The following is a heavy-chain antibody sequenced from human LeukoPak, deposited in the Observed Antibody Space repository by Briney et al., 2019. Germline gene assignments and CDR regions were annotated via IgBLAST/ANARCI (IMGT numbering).Heavy chain of an antibody. V-gene: IGHV4-34*01. D-gene: IGHD3-3*01. Sequence: SETLSLTCAVYGGSFSGYYWSWIRQPPGKGLEWIGEINHSGSTNYNPSLKSRVTISVDTSKNQFSLKLSSVTAADTAVYYCASSPLEWLPIPDYWGQGTLDTVSS. CDR2: INHSGST. J-gene: IGHJ4*02. CDR1: GGSFSGYY. CDR3: ASSPLEWLPIPDY.